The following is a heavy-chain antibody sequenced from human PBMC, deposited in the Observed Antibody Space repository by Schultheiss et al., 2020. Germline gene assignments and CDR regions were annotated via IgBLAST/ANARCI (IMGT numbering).Heavy chain of an antibody. Sequence: SGPTLVKPTQTLTLTCTFSGFSLSTSGVGVGWIRQPPGKALEWLALIYWDDDKRYSPSLKRRLTITKDTSKNQVVLTMTNMDPVDTATYYCAHEYGGSYLSFSFDYWGQGTLVTVSS. V-gene: IGHV2-5*02. CDR3: AHEYGGSYLSFSFDY. D-gene: IGHD1-26*01. CDR2: IYWDDDK. J-gene: IGHJ4*02. CDR1: GFSLSTSGVG.